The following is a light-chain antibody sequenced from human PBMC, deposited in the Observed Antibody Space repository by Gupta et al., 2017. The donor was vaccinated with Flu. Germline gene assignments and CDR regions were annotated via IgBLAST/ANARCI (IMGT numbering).Light chain of an antibody. CDR2: KKN. CDR3: AVWDDDLGGVL. CDR1: SSNIGANY. V-gene: IGLV1-47*01. Sequence: RSTNSCAVGSSNIGANYFSWYQKFPGTAPKLLIFKKNQRPSGVPDRFSASKSDTSAALAISGIRSEDEADFYCAVWDDDLGGVLFGGGTKLTVL. J-gene: IGLJ3*02.